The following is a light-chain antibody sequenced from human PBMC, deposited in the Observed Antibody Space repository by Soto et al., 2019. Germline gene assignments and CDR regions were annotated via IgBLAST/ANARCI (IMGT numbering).Light chain of an antibody. J-gene: IGKJ1*01. CDR3: QQYGSSGT. Sequence: EIVLTQSPGTLSLSPGERATLSCRASQSVSNNYLAWYQQKPGQAPRLLIYGASNRATGIPDRFSGSGSGTDFTLTISRLEPEDFAVYSCQQYGSSGTFGQRTKVEIK. CDR1: QSVSNNY. CDR2: GAS. V-gene: IGKV3-20*01.